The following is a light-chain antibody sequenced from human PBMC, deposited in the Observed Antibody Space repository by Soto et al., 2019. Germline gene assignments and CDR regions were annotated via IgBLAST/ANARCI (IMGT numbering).Light chain of an antibody. V-gene: IGKV1-5*03. J-gene: IGKJ1*01. Sequence: DIQMTQSPSTLSASVGDRVTITCRASQSISSWLAWYQQKPGKAPKLLIYKASSLESGVPSRFSGSVSGTEFTLAISSLQPDDFATYYCQRYNSYSGTFGQGTKVEI. CDR2: KAS. CDR1: QSISSW. CDR3: QRYNSYSGT.